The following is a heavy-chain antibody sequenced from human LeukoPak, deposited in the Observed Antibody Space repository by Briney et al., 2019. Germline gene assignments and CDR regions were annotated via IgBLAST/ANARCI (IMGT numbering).Heavy chain of an antibody. D-gene: IGHD1-26*01. Sequence: GGSLGLSWAASGFTFVSFEMTWFRQPPGKGLGWVSYISSSSSTIYYADSVKGRFTISRDNAKNSLYLQMNSLRAEDTAVYYCARAVVGANSYYYYMDVWGKGTTVTVSS. CDR2: ISSSSSTI. CDR1: GFTFVSFE. V-gene: IGHV3-48*01. CDR3: ARAVVGANSYYYYMDV. J-gene: IGHJ6*03.